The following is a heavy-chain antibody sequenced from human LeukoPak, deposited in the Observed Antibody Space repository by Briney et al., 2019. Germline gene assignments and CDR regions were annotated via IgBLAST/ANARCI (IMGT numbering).Heavy chain of an antibody. CDR2: INHSGST. V-gene: IGHV4-34*01. CDR1: GGSFSGYY. CDR3: ARSAPGDY. Sequence: RASETLSLTCAVYGGSFSGYYWNWIRQPPGKGLEWIGEINHSGSTNYNPSLKSRVTISVDTSKNQFSLKLSSVTAADTAVYYCARSAPGDYWGQGTLVTVSS. J-gene: IGHJ4*02. D-gene: IGHD4/OR15-4a*01.